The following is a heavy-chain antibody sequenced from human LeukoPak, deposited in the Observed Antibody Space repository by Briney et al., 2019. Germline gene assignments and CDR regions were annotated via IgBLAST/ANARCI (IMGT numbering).Heavy chain of an antibody. Sequence: GGSLRLSCAASGFTFSSYGMSWVRQTPGKGLEWVSAISGSGSSTYYADSVKGRFTISRDKSKNTLYLQMNSLRAEDTAVYYCAKDSTSSLLYYYYMDVWGKGTTVTVSS. CDR3: AKDSTSSLLYYYYMDV. CDR1: GFTFSSYG. J-gene: IGHJ6*03. CDR2: ISGSGSST. V-gene: IGHV3-23*01. D-gene: IGHD2-2*01.